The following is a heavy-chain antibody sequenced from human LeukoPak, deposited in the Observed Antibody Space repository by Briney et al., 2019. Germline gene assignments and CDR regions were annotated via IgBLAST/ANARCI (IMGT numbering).Heavy chain of an antibody. Sequence: SVKVSCKASGGTYSNYAISWVRQAPGQGLEWMGGIIPIFGTANYAQKFQGRVTITADKSTSTAYMELSSLRSEDTAMYYCARDRIAVTGRKYYYYMDVWGKGTTVTVSS. CDR3: ARDRIAVTGRKYYYYMDV. CDR2: IIPIFGTA. V-gene: IGHV1-69*06. J-gene: IGHJ6*03. CDR1: GGTYSNYA. D-gene: IGHD6-19*01.